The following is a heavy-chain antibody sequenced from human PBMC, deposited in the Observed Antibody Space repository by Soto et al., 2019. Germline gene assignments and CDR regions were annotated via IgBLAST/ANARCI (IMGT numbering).Heavy chain of an antibody. V-gene: IGHV1-69*01. Sequence: IRGSCRASRGTFRIYAVSWVRQAPGQRLELMGGIIPIFGTANYAQKFQGRVTITADESTSTAYMELSSLRSEDTAVYYCARSGALYCSSTSCYSMMDYYYGMDVWGQGTTVTVSS. CDR1: RGTFRIYA. CDR3: ARSGALYCSSTSCYSMMDYYYGMDV. D-gene: IGHD2-2*02. J-gene: IGHJ6*02. CDR2: IIPIFGTA.